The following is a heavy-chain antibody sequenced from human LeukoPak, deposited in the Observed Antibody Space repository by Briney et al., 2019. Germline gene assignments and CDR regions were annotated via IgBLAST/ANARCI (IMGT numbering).Heavy chain of an antibody. CDR1: GFSFSNYA. CDR3: ARRGLMYSESYNWFDP. V-gene: IGHV3-30*04. D-gene: IGHD1-26*01. CDR2: ISYDGSNK. J-gene: IGHJ5*02. Sequence: GGSLRLSCAASGFSFSNYAMHWVRQAPGKGLEWVALISYDGSNKYYSDSVKGRFTISRDNSKNTLYLQMNSLGPEDTAVYYCARRGLMYSESYNWFDPWGQGTLVTVSS.